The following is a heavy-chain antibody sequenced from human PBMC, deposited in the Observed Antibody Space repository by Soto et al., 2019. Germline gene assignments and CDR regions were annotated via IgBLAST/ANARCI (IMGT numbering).Heavy chain of an antibody. CDR1: GFTFSSYS. CDR3: ARKADYDFWSGYGSYYYYYMDV. J-gene: IGHJ6*03. V-gene: IGHV3-21*01. Sequence: EVQLVESGGGLVKPGGSLRLSCAASGFTFSSYSMNWVRQAPGKGLEWVSSISSSSSYIYYADSVKGRFTIARDNAKNSLYLQMNSLRAEDTAVYYCARKADYDFWSGYGSYYYYYMDVWGKGTTVTVSS. D-gene: IGHD3-3*01. CDR2: ISSSSSYI.